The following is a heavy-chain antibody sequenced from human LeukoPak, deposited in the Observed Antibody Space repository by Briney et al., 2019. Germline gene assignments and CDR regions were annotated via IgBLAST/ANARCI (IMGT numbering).Heavy chain of an antibody. CDR3: AKIGVIGNWYFDI. V-gene: IGHV3-23*01. CDR1: GFTFSSKG. CDR2: ISSSGGET. J-gene: IGHJ2*01. D-gene: IGHD6-19*01. Sequence: GGSLRLSCAASGFTFSSKGMSWVRQSPGTGLEWVSSISSSGGETYHADSVKGRYTVSRDNSKNTLYLQMNSLRTEDTAVYYCAKIGVIGNWYFDIWGRGTLVTVSS.